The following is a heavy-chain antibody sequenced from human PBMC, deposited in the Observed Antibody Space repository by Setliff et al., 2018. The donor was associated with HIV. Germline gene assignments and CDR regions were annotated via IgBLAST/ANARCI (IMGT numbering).Heavy chain of an antibody. Sequence: ASVKVSCKASGYTFINYGISWVRQAPGQGLEWVGWISSYTDNTNWAQKLQGRVTMTTDTSTSTAYMELRNLRSDDTAVYYCARVQVGDPYYSYYYMDVWGEGTTVTVSS. V-gene: IGHV1-18*01. CDR2: ISSYTDNT. D-gene: IGHD2-8*02. J-gene: IGHJ6*03. CDR3: ARVQVGDPYYSYYYMDV. CDR1: GYTFINYG.